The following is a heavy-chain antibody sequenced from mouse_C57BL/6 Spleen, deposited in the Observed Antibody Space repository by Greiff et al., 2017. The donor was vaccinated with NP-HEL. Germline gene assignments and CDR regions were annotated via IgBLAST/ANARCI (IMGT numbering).Heavy chain of an antibody. D-gene: IGHD1-1*01. J-gene: IGHJ4*01. CDR2: IDPSDSYT. CDR1: GYTFTSYW. V-gene: IGHV1-69*01. CDR3: ARLPYYYGSSPYAMDY. Sequence: QVQLQQSGAELVMPGASVKLSCKASGYTFTSYWMHWVKQRPGQGLEWIGEIDPSDSYTNYNQKFKGKSTLTVDKSSSTAYMQLSSLTSEDSAVYYCARLPYYYGSSPYAMDYWGQGTSVTVSS.